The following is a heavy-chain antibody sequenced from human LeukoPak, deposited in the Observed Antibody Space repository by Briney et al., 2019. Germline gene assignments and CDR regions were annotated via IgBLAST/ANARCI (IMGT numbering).Heavy chain of an antibody. J-gene: IGHJ4*02. D-gene: IGHD5-18*01. CDR1: GGSISSSGYY. V-gene: IGHV4-39*07. CDR3: ARFSGYSYGRKSVFDY. CDR2: IYYTGST. Sequence: SETLSLTCTVSGGSISSSGYYWGWIRQPPGKGLEWIGSIYYTGSTYLNPSLRSRLTISVDTSKNQFSLKLSSVTAADTAVYYCARFSGYSYGRKSVFDYWGQGTLVTVSS.